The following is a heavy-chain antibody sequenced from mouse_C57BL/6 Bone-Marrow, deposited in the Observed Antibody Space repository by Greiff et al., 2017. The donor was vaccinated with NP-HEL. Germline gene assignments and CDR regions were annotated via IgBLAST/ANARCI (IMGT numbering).Heavy chain of an antibody. CDR3: ARHYSNYSWFAY. J-gene: IGHJ3*01. CDR1: GYTFTSYC. V-gene: IGHV1-61*01. D-gene: IGHD2-5*01. CDR2: IYPSDSDT. Sequence: QVQLQQPGAELVRPGSSVKLSCKASGYTFTSYCMDWVKQRPGQGLEWIGNIYPSDSDTHYNPKFSDQATLSVDKSSSPAYMQLSSLASEDSAVYYCARHYSNYSWFAYWGQGTLVTVSA.